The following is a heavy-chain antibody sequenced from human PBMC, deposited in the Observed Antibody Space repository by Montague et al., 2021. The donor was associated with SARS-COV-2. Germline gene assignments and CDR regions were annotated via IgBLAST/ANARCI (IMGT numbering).Heavy chain of an antibody. CDR3: AKDFGALWFGELFSYYFDY. CDR2: ISGDGGFT. D-gene: IGHD3-10*01. J-gene: IGHJ4*02. Sequence: YRSLSWAASGFTFDDYAMHWVRQAPGKGLEWVSLISGDGGFTYYTDSVKGRFTVSRDNSKNSLYLQMNSLRPEDTALYSCAKDFGALWFGELFSYYFDYWGQGTLVTVSS. CDR1: GFTFDDYA. V-gene: IGHV3-43*02.